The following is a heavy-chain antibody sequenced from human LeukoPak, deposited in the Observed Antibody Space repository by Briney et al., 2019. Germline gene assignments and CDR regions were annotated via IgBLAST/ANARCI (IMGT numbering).Heavy chain of an antibody. Sequence: GASVKASCKASGYTFTGYYMHWVRQAPGQGLEWMGWINPNSGGTNYAQKFQGWVTMTRDTSISTAYMELSRLRSDDTAVYYCARAAIWGYCSSTSCYNHGMDVWGKGTTVTVSS. D-gene: IGHD2-2*02. CDR1: GYTFTGYY. CDR2: INPNSGGT. J-gene: IGHJ6*04. V-gene: IGHV1-2*04. CDR3: ARAAIWGYCSSTSCYNHGMDV.